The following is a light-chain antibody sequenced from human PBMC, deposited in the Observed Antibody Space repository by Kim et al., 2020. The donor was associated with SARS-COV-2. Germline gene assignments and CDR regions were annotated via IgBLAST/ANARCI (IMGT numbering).Light chain of an antibody. CDR1: QSVKNNY. CDR2: GAT. J-gene: IGKJ1*01. CDR3: RQYDSSPWT. Sequence: SPGERATLSCRASQSVKNNYIAWYQRKRGQTPRLLIYGATTRATGIADRFSGSGSGTDFTLTVSRLEPEDFAVYYCRQYDSSPWTFGQRTKVDIK. V-gene: IGKV3-20*01.